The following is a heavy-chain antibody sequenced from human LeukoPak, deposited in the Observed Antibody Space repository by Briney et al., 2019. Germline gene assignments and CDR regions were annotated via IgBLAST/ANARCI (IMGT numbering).Heavy chain of an antibody. J-gene: IGHJ3*02. Sequence: ASVKVSCKASGYTFTSYAMNWVRQAPGQGLEWMGWINTNTGNPTYAQGFTGRFVFSLDTSVSTAYLQISSLKAEDTAVYYCARVQYYYDSSGYYYEFPDAFDIWGQGTMVTVSS. D-gene: IGHD3-22*01. CDR2: INTNTGNP. CDR3: ARVQYYYDSSGYYYEFPDAFDI. CDR1: GYTFTSYA. V-gene: IGHV7-4-1*02.